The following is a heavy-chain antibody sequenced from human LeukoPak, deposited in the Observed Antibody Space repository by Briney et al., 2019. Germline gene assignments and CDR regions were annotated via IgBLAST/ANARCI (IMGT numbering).Heavy chain of an antibody. J-gene: IGHJ3*02. Sequence: PGGSLRLSCIASDFSFSDSWMTWVRKAPGKGLEWVASIKYDGREIQYVDSVKGRFTISRDNAKRSLYLEMASLRVEDTAVFYCARDPYKNKDYTNYGAFDIWGQGTMVTVSS. D-gene: IGHD4-11*01. V-gene: IGHV3-7*01. CDR2: IKYDGREI. CDR1: DFSFSDSW. CDR3: ARDPYKNKDYTNYGAFDI.